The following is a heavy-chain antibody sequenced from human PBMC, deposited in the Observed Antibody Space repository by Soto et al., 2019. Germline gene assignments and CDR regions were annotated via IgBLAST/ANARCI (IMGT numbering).Heavy chain of an antibody. Sequence: HPGGSLRLSCAASGFTFDDYAMHWVRQAPGKGLEWVSGISWNSGSIGYADSVKGRFTISRDNAKNSLYLQMNSLRAEDTALYYCAKDQGELIAVAGNGFDYWGQGTLVTVSS. D-gene: IGHD6-19*01. CDR1: GFTFDDYA. CDR3: AKDQGELIAVAGNGFDY. CDR2: ISWNSGSI. V-gene: IGHV3-9*01. J-gene: IGHJ4*02.